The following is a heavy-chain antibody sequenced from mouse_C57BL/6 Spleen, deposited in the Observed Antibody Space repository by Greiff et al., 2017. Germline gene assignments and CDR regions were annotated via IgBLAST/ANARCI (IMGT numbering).Heavy chain of an antibody. V-gene: IGHV1-9*01. CDR3: ASPYGNYLYAMDY. CDR1: GYTFTGYW. J-gene: IGHJ4*01. Sequence: QVQLKESGAELMKPGASVKLSCKATGYTFTGYWIEWVKQRPGHGLEWIGEILPGSGSTNYNEKFKGKATFTADTSSNTAYMQLSSLTTEDSAIYYCASPYGNYLYAMDYWGQGTSVTVSS. CDR2: ILPGSGST. D-gene: IGHD2-1*01.